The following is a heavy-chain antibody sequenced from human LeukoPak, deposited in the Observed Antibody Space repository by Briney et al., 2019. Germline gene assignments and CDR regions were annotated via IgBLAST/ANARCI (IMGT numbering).Heavy chain of an antibody. V-gene: IGHV3-74*01. J-gene: IGHJ3*02. Sequence: GGSLRLSCAPSGFTFRSYWMDGVRHAPGKGLGWVSGINSDGSSTSYADSVKGRFTISRDNAKNTLYLQMNSLRAEDTAVYYCARCRGGGAFDILGRGTMVTVSS. CDR1: GFTFRSYW. CDR3: ARCRGGGAFDI. D-gene: IGHD2-15*01. CDR2: INSDGSST.